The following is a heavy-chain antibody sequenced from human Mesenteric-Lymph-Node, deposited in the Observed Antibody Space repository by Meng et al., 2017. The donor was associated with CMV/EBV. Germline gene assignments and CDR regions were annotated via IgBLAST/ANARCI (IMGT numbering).Heavy chain of an antibody. D-gene: IGHD3-3*01. CDR1: GYTFTGYY. J-gene: IGHJ4*02. V-gene: IGHV1-2*02. Sequence: ASVKVSCKTSGYTFTGYYMHWVRQAPGRGLEWMGWINPNSGGTNYAQKFQGRVTMTGDTSISTVYMELSRLRSDDTAVYYCTRDLHMAVPVSGYWGQGTLVTVSS. CDR2: INPNSGGT. CDR3: TRDLHMAVPVSGY.